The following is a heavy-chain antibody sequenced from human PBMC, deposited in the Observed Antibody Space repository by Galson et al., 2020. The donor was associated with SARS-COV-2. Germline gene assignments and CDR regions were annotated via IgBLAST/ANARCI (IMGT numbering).Heavy chain of an antibody. CDR1: GFTFSSYA. Sequence: GESLKISCAASGFTFSSYAMHWVRQAPGKGLEWVAVISYDGSNKSYADSVKGRFTISRDNSKNTLYLQMNSLRAEDTAVYYCAREQLLDGGYFDYWGQGTLVTVSS. J-gene: IGHJ4*02. D-gene: IGHD3-3*01. CDR3: AREQLLDGGYFDY. V-gene: IGHV3-30*04. CDR2: ISYDGSNK.